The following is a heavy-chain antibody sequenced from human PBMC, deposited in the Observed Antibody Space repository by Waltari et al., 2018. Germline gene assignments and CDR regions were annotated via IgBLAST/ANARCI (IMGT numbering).Heavy chain of an antibody. CDR3: ARDYCDRTNCHGMDV. CDR1: AFTFRSYS. Sequence: QVQLVESGGGVVQPGRSLRLSCAASAFTFRSYSIHWARQAPGKGLEWVAVISYDGRNTYYVDSVKGRFTISRDNSKKMLYMEMNGLRAEDTAVYYCARDYCDRTNCHGMDVWGQGTAVTVSS. D-gene: IGHD3-22*01. J-gene: IGHJ6*02. CDR2: ISYDGRNT. V-gene: IGHV3-30*04.